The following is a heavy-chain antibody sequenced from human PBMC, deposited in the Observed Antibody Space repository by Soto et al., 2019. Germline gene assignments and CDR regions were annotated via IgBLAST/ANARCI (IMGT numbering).Heavy chain of an antibody. J-gene: IGHJ3*02. D-gene: IGHD2-2*01. V-gene: IGHV4-28*03. CDR3: VRGDYAKAFDI. CDR2: IYYSGSA. CDR1: GYSISSSNW. Sequence: QVQLQESGPGLVKPSDTLSLICAVSGYSISSSNWWGWIRQPPGKGLEWIGNIYYSGSAYYNPSLKSRVTMSVDTSKNPFSLKLTSVTAVDTAVYYCVRGDYAKAFDIWGQGTTVTVSS.